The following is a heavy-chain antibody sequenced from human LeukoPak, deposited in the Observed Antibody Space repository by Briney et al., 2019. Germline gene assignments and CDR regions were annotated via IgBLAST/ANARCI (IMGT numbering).Heavy chain of an antibody. CDR3: ARDLMGVVPAAPRGDAFDI. Sequence: SQTLSLTWTVSGGSISSGSYYWSWIRQPAGKRLEWIGRIYTSGSTNYNPSLKSRVSISVDTSKNQFSLKLSSVTAADTAVYYCARDLMGVVPAAPRGDAFDIWGQGTMVTVSS. D-gene: IGHD2-2*01. CDR2: IYTSGST. J-gene: IGHJ3*02. CDR1: GGSISSGSYY. V-gene: IGHV4-61*02.